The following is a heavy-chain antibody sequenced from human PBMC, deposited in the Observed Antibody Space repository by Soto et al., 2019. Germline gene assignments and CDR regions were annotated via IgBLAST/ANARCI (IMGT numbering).Heavy chain of an antibody. CDR3: ARLNRDYYYYGMDV. V-gene: IGHV4-4*02. CDR2: IDQNGIT. CDR1: GDPISSSKW. Sequence: TLSLTCAVSGDPISSSKWWTWVRQTPGKGLEWIGKIDQNGITNYNPSLESRVTILKDNSKNQLSLKLTSVTAVDSAVYYCARLNRDYYYYGMDVCGYGPTVTVS. J-gene: IGHJ6*02.